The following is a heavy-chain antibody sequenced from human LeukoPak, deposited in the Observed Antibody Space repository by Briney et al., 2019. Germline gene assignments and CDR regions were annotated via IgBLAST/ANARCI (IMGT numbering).Heavy chain of an antibody. Sequence: GGSLRLSCAASGFTFLTYAMSWVRQAPGKGLQWVSVIRDSGASTYYADSVKGRFTISRDNSRNTLYLQMNSLRAEDTAVYYCAKAGRSGWYPGWPFDIWGQGTMVTVSS. D-gene: IGHD6-19*01. J-gene: IGHJ3*02. V-gene: IGHV3-23*01. CDR1: GFTFLTYA. CDR3: AKAGRSGWYPGWPFDI. CDR2: IRDSGAST.